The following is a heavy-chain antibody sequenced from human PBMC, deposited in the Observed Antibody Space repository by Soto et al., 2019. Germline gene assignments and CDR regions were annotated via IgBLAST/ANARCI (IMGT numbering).Heavy chain of an antibody. D-gene: IGHD3-16*01. CDR2: INWKSDI. Sequence: GGSLRLSCAVSGFTFVDNAMHWVRQAPEKGMEWVSGINWKSDIGYADYVKGRLTITRENAENSLYLQMNSLRAEDTALYYCAISQDRGGRTTFIYWGQGTQVTV. CDR1: GFTFVDNA. CDR3: AISQDRGGRTTFIY. J-gene: IGHJ4*02. V-gene: IGHV3-9*01.